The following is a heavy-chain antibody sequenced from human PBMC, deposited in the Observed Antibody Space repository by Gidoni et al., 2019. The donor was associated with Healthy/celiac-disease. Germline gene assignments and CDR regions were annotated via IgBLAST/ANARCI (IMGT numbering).Heavy chain of an antibody. Sequence: QVQLVQSGAEVKKPGDSVTVSCKASGATFTSYDITWVRQATGQGLEWMGWMHLNSGNTGYAQKFQGRVTMTRNTAMSTAYMELSSLRSEDTAVYYCARGGLGDLYFDLWGRGTLVTVSS. CDR1: GATFTSYD. CDR3: ARGGLGDLYFDL. V-gene: IGHV1-8*01. J-gene: IGHJ2*01. D-gene: IGHD3-10*01. CDR2: MHLNSGNT.